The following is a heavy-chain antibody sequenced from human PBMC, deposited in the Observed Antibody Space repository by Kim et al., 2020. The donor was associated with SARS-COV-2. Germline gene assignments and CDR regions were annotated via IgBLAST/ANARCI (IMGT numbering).Heavy chain of an antibody. Sequence: SVKVSCKASGGTFSSYAINWVRQAPGQGLEWMGGIIPIFGTANYAQKFQGRVTITADESTSTAYMELSSLRSEDTAVYYCTRSSGYYYSNWYFDLWGRGHLFTVSS. J-gene: IGHJ2*01. CDR3: TRSSGYYYSNWYFDL. CDR1: GGTFSSYA. CDR2: IIPIFGTA. D-gene: IGHD3-22*01. V-gene: IGHV1-69*13.